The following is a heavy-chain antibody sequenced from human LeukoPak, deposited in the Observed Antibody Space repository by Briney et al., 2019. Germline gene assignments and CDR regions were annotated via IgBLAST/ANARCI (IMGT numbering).Heavy chain of an antibody. J-gene: IGHJ3*02. Sequence: GGSLRLSCAASGFTFSNAWMSWVRQAPGKGLEWVAVISYDGSNKYYADSVKGRFTISRDNSKNTLYLQMNSLRAEDTAVYYCAKGLMVRGVHDAFDIWGQGTMVTVSS. CDR1: GFTFSNAW. D-gene: IGHD2-8*01. CDR3: AKGLMVRGVHDAFDI. V-gene: IGHV3-30*18. CDR2: ISYDGSNK.